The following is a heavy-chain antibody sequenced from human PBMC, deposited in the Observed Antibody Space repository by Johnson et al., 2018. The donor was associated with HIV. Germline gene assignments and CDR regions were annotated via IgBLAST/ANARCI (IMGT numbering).Heavy chain of an antibody. J-gene: IGHJ3*02. CDR1: GLTFSSYG. CDR3: AQEVRIAGLAAFDI. D-gene: IGHD6-13*01. CDR2: IRYDGSNK. Sequence: QEQLVESGGGVVQPGGSLRLSCAASGLTFSSYGMHWVRQAPGKGLEWVAFIRYDGSNKYYADSVKGRFTISRDNSKNTLYLQMNSLKIEDTAVYSCAQEVRIAGLAAFDIWGQGTMVTVSS. V-gene: IGHV3-30*02.